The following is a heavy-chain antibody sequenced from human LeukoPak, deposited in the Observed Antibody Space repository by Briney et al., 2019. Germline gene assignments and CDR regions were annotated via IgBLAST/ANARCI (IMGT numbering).Heavy chain of an antibody. CDR3: AREATYFYDSSGSTHRLGDAFDI. J-gene: IGHJ3*02. CDR2: IRYDERNK. CDR1: GFTFSSYA. D-gene: IGHD3-22*01. Sequence: PGGSLRLSCEASGFTFSSYAMHWVRQAPGKGLEWVAFIRYDERNKYYSDSVKGRFTISRDNSKNTLYLQTNSLRAEDTAVYYCAREATYFYDSSGSTHRLGDAFDIWGQGTMVTVSS. V-gene: IGHV3-30*02.